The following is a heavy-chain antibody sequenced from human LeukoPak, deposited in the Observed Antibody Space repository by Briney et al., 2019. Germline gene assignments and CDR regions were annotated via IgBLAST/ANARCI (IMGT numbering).Heavy chain of an antibody. J-gene: IGHJ4*02. D-gene: IGHD2-15*01. V-gene: IGHV4-59*01. CDR2: IYYSGST. Sequence: SETLSLTCTVSGGSISSYYWSWIRQPPGKGLEWIGYIYYSGSTNYNPSLKSRVTISVDTSKNQFSLKLSSVTAADTAVYYCASTGISQRDFDYWGQGTLVIVSS. CDR3: ASTGISQRDFDY. CDR1: GGSISSYY.